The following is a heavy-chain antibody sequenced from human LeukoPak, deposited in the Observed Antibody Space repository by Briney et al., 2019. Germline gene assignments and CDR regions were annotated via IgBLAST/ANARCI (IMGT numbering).Heavy chain of an antibody. CDR2: INPNSGGT. CDR3: ARQLSYDFWSSDH. D-gene: IGHD3-3*01. J-gene: IGHJ4*02. V-gene: IGHV1-2*02. Sequence: ASVKVSCKASGYTFTGYYMHWVRQAPGQGLEWMGWINPNSGGTNYAQKFQGRVTMTRDTSISTAYMELSRLRSDDTAVYYCARQLSYDFWSSDHWGQGTLVTVSS. CDR1: GYTFTGYY.